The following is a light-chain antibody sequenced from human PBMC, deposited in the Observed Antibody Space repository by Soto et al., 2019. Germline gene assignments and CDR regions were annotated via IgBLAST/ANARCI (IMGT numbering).Light chain of an antibody. V-gene: IGLV2-18*02. CDR3: SSYTSSSTYV. J-gene: IGLJ1*01. Sequence: QSALTQPPSVSGSPGQSVTISCTGTSSDVGSYNRVSWFQQPPGTAPKLLIYEVSNRPSGVPDRITGSKSGNTASLTISGLQAEDEADYYCSSYTSSSTYVFGTGTKVHRP. CDR1: SSDVGSYNR. CDR2: EVS.